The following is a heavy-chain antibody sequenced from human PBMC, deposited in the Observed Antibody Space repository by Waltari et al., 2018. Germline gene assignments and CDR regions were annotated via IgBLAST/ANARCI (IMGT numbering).Heavy chain of an antibody. D-gene: IGHD7-27*01. CDR3: ARDLDWGGAFDI. CDR1: GGSISSHY. Sequence: QVQLQESGPGLVKPSETLSLTCTVSGGSISSHYWSWIRQPPGKGLEWIGYIYYSGSTNYNPSLKSRVTISVDTSKNQFSLKLSSVTAADTAVYYCARDLDWGGAFDILGQGTMVTVSS. V-gene: IGHV4-59*11. CDR2: IYYSGST. J-gene: IGHJ3*02.